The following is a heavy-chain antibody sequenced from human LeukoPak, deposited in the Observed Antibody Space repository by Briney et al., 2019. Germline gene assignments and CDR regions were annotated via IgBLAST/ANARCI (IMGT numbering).Heavy chain of an antibody. CDR3: VREQPGNDAFDI. V-gene: IGHV4-59*12. J-gene: IGHJ3*02. D-gene: IGHD6-13*01. CDR1: GGSISSYY. CDR2: IYYSGST. Sequence: SETLSLTCTVSGGSISSYYWSWIRQPPGKGLEWIGYIYYSGSTNYNPSLKSRVTISVDTSKNQFSLKLSSVTAADTAVYYCVREQPGNDAFDIWGQGTMVTVSS.